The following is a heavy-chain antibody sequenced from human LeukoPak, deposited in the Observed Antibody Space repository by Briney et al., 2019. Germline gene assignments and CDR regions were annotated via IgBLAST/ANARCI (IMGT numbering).Heavy chain of an antibody. D-gene: IGHD2-2*01. CDR3: ARAPLVVVPVFYYYMDV. CDR2: IYYSGST. CDR1: GGSISSYY. J-gene: IGHJ6*03. Sequence: SETLSLTCTVSGGSISSYYWSWIRQPPGKGLEWIGYIYYSGSTNYNPSLKSRVTMSVDTSKNHFSLKLSSVTAADTAVCYCARAPLVVVPVFYYYMDVWGKGTTVTVSS. V-gene: IGHV4-59*12.